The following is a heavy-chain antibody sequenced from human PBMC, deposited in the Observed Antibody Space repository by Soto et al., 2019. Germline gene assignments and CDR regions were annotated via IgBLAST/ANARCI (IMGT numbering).Heavy chain of an antibody. CDR1: GGSISSGGYY. CDR3: ARVAGINWFDP. V-gene: IGHV4-31*03. CDR2: IYYSGNT. J-gene: IGHJ5*02. Sequence: QVQLQESGPGLVKPSQTLSLTCTVSGGSISSGGYYWSWIRRQPGKGLEWIGYIYYSGNTYYNPSLKSRVTISVDTSKNQFSLKLSSVTAADTAVYYCARVAGINWFDPWGQGTLVTVSS.